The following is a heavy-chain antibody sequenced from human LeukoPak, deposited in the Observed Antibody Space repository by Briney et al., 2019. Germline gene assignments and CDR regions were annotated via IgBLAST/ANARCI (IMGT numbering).Heavy chain of an antibody. J-gene: IGHJ4*02. CDR1: GGSISSSSYY. CDR3: AVGNGPAAIPIPIDY. V-gene: IGHV4-39*01. CDR2: IYYSGST. D-gene: IGHD2-2*01. Sequence: SETLSLTCTVSGGSISSSSYYWGWIRQPPGKGLEWIGSIYYSGSTYYNPSLKSRVTISVDTSKNQFSLKLSSVTAADTAVYYCAVGNGPAAIPIPIDYWGQGTLVTVSS.